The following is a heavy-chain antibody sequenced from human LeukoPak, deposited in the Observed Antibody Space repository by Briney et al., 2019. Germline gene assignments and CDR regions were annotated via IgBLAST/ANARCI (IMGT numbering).Heavy chain of an antibody. CDR3: ARAGDIVVVPAANWFDP. D-gene: IGHD2-2*01. Sequence: SVKVSCKASGGTFSSYAISWVRQAPGQGLEWMGGIIPIFGTANYAQRFQGRVTITTDESTSTAYMELSSLRSEDTAVYYCARAGDIVVVPAANWFDPWGQGTLVTVSS. V-gene: IGHV1-69*05. CDR2: IIPIFGTA. CDR1: GGTFSSYA. J-gene: IGHJ5*02.